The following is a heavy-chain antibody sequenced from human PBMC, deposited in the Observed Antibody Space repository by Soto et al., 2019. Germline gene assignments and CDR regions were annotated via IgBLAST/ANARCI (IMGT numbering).Heavy chain of an antibody. J-gene: IGHJ6*03. V-gene: IGHV3-7*01. CDR1: GFTFSSYA. CDR2: IKQDGSEK. Sequence: PGGSLRLSCAASGFTFSSYAMSWVRQAPGKGLEWLSGIKQDGSEKYYVDSVKGRFTISRDNSKNSLYLQMNSLRAEDTAVYYCARGLYCSGGSCSFRYYYYYYMDVWGKGTTVTVSS. CDR3: ARGLYCSGGSCSFRYYYYYYMDV. D-gene: IGHD2-15*01.